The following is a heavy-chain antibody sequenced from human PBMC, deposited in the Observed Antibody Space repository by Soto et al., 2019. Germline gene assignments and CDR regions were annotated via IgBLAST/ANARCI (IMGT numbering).Heavy chain of an antibody. Sequence: GGSLRLSCAASGFTFSSYAMSWVRQAPGKGLEWVSAISGSGGSTYYADSVKGRFTISRDKSKNTLYLQMNSLRAEDTAVYDCAKAPYYYDTSGYSEYFQHWGQGTLVTVSS. CDR3: AKAPYYYDTSGYSEYFQH. D-gene: IGHD3-22*01. CDR1: GFTFSSYA. V-gene: IGHV3-23*01. J-gene: IGHJ1*01. CDR2: ISGSGGST.